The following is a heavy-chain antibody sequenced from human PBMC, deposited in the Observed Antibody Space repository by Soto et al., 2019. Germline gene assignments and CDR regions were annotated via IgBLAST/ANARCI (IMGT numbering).Heavy chain of an antibody. Sequence: QLQLQESGPGLVKPSETLSLTCNVSGESMSNTAYYWGWIRQTPGKGLEWIGSIFYTGSAYYNSSLKSRVTISVYASKNQFSLKLRSVAAADTAIYYCARLKSTYSGSYYGGGFFDYWGQGSLVTVSS. CDR1: GESMSNTAYY. J-gene: IGHJ4*02. CDR2: IFYTGSA. CDR3: ARLKSTYSGSYYGGGFFDY. V-gene: IGHV4-39*01. D-gene: IGHD1-26*01.